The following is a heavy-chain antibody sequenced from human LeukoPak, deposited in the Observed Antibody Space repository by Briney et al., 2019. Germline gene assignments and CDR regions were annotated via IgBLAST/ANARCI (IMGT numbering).Heavy chain of an antibody. D-gene: IGHD6-13*01. CDR1: GFTFSSYA. J-gene: IGHJ6*02. CDR2: ISYDGSNK. CDR3: ARALALGMDYYGMDV. Sequence: PGRSLRLSCAASGFTFSSYAMHWVRQAPGKGLEGVAVISYDGSNKYYADSVKGRFTISRDNSKNTLYLQMNSLRAEDTAVYYCARALALGMDYYGMDVWGQGTTVTVSS. V-gene: IGHV3-30-3*01.